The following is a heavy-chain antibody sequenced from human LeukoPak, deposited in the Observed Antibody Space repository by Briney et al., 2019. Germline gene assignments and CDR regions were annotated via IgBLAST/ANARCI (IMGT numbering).Heavy chain of an antibody. V-gene: IGHV3-15*01. Sequence: GGSLRVSCSASGFTFSNAWMTWVRQAPGKGLEWVGRIKSKSDGGTTDYAAPVKGRFTISRDDSQNTLYLQMNSLKTEDTGVYYCARSNNWNYHTAYYYYMDVWGKGTTVTVSS. CDR1: GFTFSNAW. CDR2: IKSKSDGGTT. CDR3: ARSNNWNYHTAYYYYMDV. J-gene: IGHJ6*03. D-gene: IGHD1-7*01.